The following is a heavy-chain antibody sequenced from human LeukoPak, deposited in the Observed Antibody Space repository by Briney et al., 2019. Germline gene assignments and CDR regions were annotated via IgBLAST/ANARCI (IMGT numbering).Heavy chain of an antibody. V-gene: IGHV3-30*18. D-gene: IGHD5-18*01. Sequence: GGSLRLSCAASGFTFSSYGMHWVRQAPGKGLEWVAVISYDGSDKYSAESVKGRFTISRDNSKNTLYLQMNSLRAEDTAVYYCAKNAHYQGYSYGGIDYWGQGTLVTVSS. CDR2: ISYDGSDK. CDR1: GFTFSSYG. J-gene: IGHJ4*02. CDR3: AKNAHYQGYSYGGIDY.